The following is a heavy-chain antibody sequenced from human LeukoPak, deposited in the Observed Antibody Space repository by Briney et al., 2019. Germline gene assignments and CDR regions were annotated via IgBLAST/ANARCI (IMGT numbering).Heavy chain of an antibody. V-gene: IGHV4-61*08. D-gene: IGHD3-22*01. CDR3: ARVQGSSGLNWFDP. CDR2: IYDSGNT. J-gene: IGHJ5*02. CDR1: GGSISSGGFY. Sequence: SSETLSLTCTVSGGSISSGGFYWSWIRQPPGKGLEWVGYIYDSGNTYYNPSLKSRVTISVDTSKNQFSLKLSSVTAADTAVYYCARVQGSSGLNWFDPWGQGTLVTVSS.